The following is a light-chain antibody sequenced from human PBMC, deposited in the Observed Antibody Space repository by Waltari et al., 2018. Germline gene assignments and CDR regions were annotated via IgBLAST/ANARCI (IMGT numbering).Light chain of an antibody. CDR2: DAS. CDR1: QSISST. CDR3: QQYNNWPLT. J-gene: IGKJ4*01. Sequence: EIVMTQSPATLSVYSGERVTLSCRASQSISSTLAWYQQKPGQAPRLLIYDASTRATGIPARFSGSGSGTEFTLTISSMQSEDFAIYYCQQYNNWPLTFGGGTKVEIK. V-gene: IGKV3-15*01.